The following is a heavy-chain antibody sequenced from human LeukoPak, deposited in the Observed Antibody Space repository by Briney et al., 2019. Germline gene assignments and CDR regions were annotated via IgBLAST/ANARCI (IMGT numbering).Heavy chain of an antibody. CDR1: GFTFSSYS. D-gene: IGHD4-17*01. V-gene: IGHV3-21*01. J-gene: IGHJ4*02. CDR3: ARLHDHGDYVGATFDY. Sequence: AGGSLRLSCAASGFTFSSYSMNWVRQAPGKGLEWVSSISSSSSYIYYADSVKGRFTISRDNAKNSLYLQMNSLRAEDTAVYYCARLHDHGDYVGATFDYWGQGTLVTVSS. CDR2: ISSSSSYI.